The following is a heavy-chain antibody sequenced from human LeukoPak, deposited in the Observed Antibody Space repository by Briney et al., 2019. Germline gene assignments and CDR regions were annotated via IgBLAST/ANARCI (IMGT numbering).Heavy chain of an antibody. D-gene: IGHD4-17*01. CDR3: ARDRDGDSQFDY. J-gene: IGHJ4*02. V-gene: IGHV3-30*04. CDR1: GFTFSSYA. Sequence: PGGSLRLSCAASGFTFSSYAMHWVRQAPGKGLEWVAVISYDGSNKYYADSVKGRFTISRDNSKNTLYLQMNSLRAEDTAVYYCARDRDGDSQFDYWGQGTLVTVSS. CDR2: ISYDGSNK.